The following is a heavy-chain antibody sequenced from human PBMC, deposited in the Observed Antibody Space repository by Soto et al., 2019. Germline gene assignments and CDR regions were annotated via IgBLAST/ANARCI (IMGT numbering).Heavy chain of an antibody. V-gene: IGHV4-61*01. D-gene: IGHD3-10*01. CDR1: GGSVSSGSYY. J-gene: IGHJ6*02. Sequence: QVQLQESGPGLVKPSETLSLTCTVSGGSVSSGSYYWSWIRQPPGKGLEWIGYITYSGSTNYNPSSKRRVTISVETTKNQFTLKLSSVPAADTAVYYCARDEWFGDLSYCYYGMDVWGQGTTVTVSS. CDR2: ITYSGST. CDR3: ARDEWFGDLSYCYYGMDV.